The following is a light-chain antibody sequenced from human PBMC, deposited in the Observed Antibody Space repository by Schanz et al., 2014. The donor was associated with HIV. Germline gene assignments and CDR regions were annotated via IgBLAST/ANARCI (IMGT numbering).Light chain of an antibody. CDR1: SSNIGSVYD. Sequence: QSVLTQPPSVSGAPGQRVTISCTGSSSNIGSVYDVHWYQQLPGTAPKHLIFANSDRPSGVPDRFSGSKSGTSASLAITGLQAEDEADYYCCSYAGSYTVVFGGGTKLTVL. CDR3: CSYAGSYTVV. V-gene: IGLV1-40*01. J-gene: IGLJ2*01. CDR2: ANS.